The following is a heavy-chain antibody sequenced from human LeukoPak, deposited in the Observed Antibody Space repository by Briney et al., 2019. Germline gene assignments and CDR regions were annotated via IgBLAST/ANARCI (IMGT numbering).Heavy chain of an antibody. V-gene: IGHV3-48*04. D-gene: IGHD3-10*01. CDR3: ARVRFGELSDYYYGMDV. CDR1: GFTFSSYS. J-gene: IGHJ6*02. Sequence: PGGSLRLSCAASGFTFSSYSMNWVRQAPGKGLEWVSYISSSSSTIYYADSVKGRFTISRDNAKNSLYLQMNSLRAEDTAVYYCARVRFGELSDYYYGMDVWGQGTTVTVSS. CDR2: ISSSSSTI.